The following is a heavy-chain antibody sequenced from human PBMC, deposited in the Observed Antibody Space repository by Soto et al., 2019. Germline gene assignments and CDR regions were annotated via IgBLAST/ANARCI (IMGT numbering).Heavy chain of an antibody. CDR3: TGDGEAMIVVVPMYFDY. D-gene: IGHD3-22*01. V-gene: IGHV3-53*05. CDR2: IYSGGTT. CDR1: GFTVSTNY. J-gene: IGHJ4*02. Sequence: PGGSMELSCAASGFTVSTNYMSWVRQAPGKGLEWVSVIYSGGTTYYADSVKGRFTISRDNSKNTLYLQMNSLRAEDTAVYYCTGDGEAMIVVVPMYFDYWGQGTLVTVSS.